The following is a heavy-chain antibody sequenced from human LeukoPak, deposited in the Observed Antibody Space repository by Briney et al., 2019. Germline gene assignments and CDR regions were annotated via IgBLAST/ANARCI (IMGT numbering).Heavy chain of an antibody. Sequence: GGSLRLSCAASGFTFSGYWMDWVRQAPGKGLVWVSRINSDGTSTGYADSVKGRFTISRDNAKKTLYLQMNSLRAEDTAVYYCVRDGDYDAFDIWGQGTMVTVSS. CDR2: INSDGTST. CDR1: GFTFSGYW. J-gene: IGHJ3*02. D-gene: IGHD4-17*01. CDR3: VRDGDYDAFDI. V-gene: IGHV3-74*01.